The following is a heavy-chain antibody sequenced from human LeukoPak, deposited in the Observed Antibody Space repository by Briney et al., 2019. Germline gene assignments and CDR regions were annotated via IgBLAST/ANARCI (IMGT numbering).Heavy chain of an antibody. Sequence: GGSLRLSCAASGFTFSSYAMHWVRQAPGKGLEWVSAISGSGGSTYYADSVKGRFTISRDNSKNTLYLQMNSLRAEDTAVYYCANGPRIAAAGEVWSSGWYDYYYGMDVWGQGTTVTVSS. CDR3: ANGPRIAAAGEVWSSGWYDYYYGMDV. CDR1: GFTFSSYA. J-gene: IGHJ6*02. V-gene: IGHV3-23*01. CDR2: ISGSGGST. D-gene: IGHD6-13*01.